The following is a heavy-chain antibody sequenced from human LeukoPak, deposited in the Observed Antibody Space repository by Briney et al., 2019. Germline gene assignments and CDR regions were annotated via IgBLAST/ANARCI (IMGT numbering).Heavy chain of an antibody. Sequence: GESLKISCKGSGYSFTSYWIGWVRQMPGKGLEWTGIIYPGDSDTRYSPSFQGQVTISADKSISTAFLQWNSLKASDTAIYYCARRAVTSSWLYYFDYWGQGTLVTVSS. J-gene: IGHJ4*02. D-gene: IGHD6-13*01. CDR1: GYSFTSYW. CDR2: IYPGDSDT. V-gene: IGHV5-51*01. CDR3: ARRAVTSSWLYYFDY.